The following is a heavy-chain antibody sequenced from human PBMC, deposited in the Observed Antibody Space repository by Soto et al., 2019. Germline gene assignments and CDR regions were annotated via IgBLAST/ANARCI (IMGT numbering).Heavy chain of an antibody. J-gene: IGHJ5*02. CDR1: GGTFSSYA. CDR2: IIPIFGTA. V-gene: IGHV1-69*01. Sequence: QVQLVQSGAEVKKPGSSVKVSCKASGGTFSSYAISWVRQAPGQGLEWMGGIIPIFGTANYAQKFQGRVTITADESTSTAYMELSSLRSEDTAVYYCARATCSSGWYYRNTGGFDPWGQGNLVTVSS. D-gene: IGHD6-19*01. CDR3: ARATCSSGWYYRNTGGFDP.